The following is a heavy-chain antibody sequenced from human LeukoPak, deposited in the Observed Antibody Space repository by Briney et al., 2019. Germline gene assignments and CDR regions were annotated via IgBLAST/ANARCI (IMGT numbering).Heavy chain of an antibody. CDR1: GYTFTSYA. Sequence: ASVKVSCKASGYTFTSYAMHWVRQAPGQRLEWMGWINAGNGNTKYSQKLQGRVTMTTDTSTSTAYMELRSLRSDDTAVYYCARVSRLRPNWFDPWGQGTLVTVSS. J-gene: IGHJ5*02. V-gene: IGHV1-3*01. CDR2: INAGNGNT. D-gene: IGHD4-17*01. CDR3: ARVSRLRPNWFDP.